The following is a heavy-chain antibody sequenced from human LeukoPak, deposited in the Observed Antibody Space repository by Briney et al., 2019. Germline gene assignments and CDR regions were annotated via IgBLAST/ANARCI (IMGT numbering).Heavy chain of an antibody. V-gene: IGHV4-39*02. Sequence: SETLSLTCTVSGVSISSSNSYWGWIRQPPGKGLEWIGSIYYSGNTYYNASLKSQVSISIDTSKNQFSLKLTSVTAADTAVYYCARDSAGFGELSSYYYYMDVWGKGTTVTISS. D-gene: IGHD3-10*01. CDR1: GVSISSSNSY. CDR3: ARDSAGFGELSSYYYYMDV. J-gene: IGHJ6*03. CDR2: IYYSGNT.